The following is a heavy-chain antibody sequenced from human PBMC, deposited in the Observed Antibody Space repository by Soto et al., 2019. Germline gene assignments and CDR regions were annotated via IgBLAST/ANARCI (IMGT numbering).Heavy chain of an antibody. V-gene: IGHV2-5*02. D-gene: IGHD3-3*01. Sequence: QITLNESGPTVLRPTETLTLTCRFSGFSLTTSGVGVGWIRQSPGKAPEWLALIYWDDDKRYSAALKSRLTITKDTCKNQVVLTVSDLDPTDTATYYCAHRVLRTVFGLVTTTAVYFDFWGQGTQVAVSS. CDR1: GFSLTTSGVG. CDR2: IYWDDDK. CDR3: AHRVLRTVFGLVTTTAVYFDF. J-gene: IGHJ4*02.